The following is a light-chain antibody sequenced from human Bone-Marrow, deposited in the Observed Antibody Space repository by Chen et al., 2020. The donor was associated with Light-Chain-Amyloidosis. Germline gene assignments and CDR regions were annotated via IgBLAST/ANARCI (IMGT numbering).Light chain of an antibody. V-gene: IGKV3-15*01. CDR1: QSVSTN. CDR3: QQYYNWPRT. Sequence: EIVMRQSPATLSVSPGERATLSCRASQSVSTNLAWYQQKPGQAHRLLIYGASARPTGIPAGFSGSGSGTDFTLTISSLQSEDSAVYYCQQYYNWPRTFGQGTKVEIK. CDR2: GAS. J-gene: IGKJ1*01.